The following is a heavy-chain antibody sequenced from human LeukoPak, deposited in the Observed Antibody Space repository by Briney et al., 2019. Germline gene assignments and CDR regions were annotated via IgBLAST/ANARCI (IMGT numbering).Heavy chain of an antibody. CDR3: ARVERIVGATGWFDP. V-gene: IGHV1-3*01. CDR2: INAGNGNT. CDR1: GYTFTSYA. J-gene: IGHJ5*02. D-gene: IGHD1-26*01. Sequence: ASVKVSCKASGYTFTSYAMHWVRQAPGQRLEWMGWINAGNGNTKYSQKFQGRVTITRDTSASTAYMELSSLRSEDTAVYYCARVERIVGATGWFDPWGQGTLVTVSS.